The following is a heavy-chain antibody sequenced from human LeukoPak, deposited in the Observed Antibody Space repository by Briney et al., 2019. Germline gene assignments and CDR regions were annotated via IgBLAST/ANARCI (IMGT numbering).Heavy chain of an antibody. Sequence: GGSLRLSCAASRFTFSNYAMSWVRQAPGKGLEWVSAIGGNGGSTYYADSVKGRFTISRDNSKNTLYLQMNSLRAENTAVYYCAEPHYDFWSGGTYAFDIWGQGTMVTVSS. D-gene: IGHD3-3*01. CDR1: RFTFSNYA. V-gene: IGHV3-23*01. CDR2: IGGNGGST. CDR3: AEPHYDFWSGGTYAFDI. J-gene: IGHJ3*02.